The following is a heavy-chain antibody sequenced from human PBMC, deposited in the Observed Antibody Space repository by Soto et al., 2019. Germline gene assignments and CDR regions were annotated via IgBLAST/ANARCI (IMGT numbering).Heavy chain of an antibody. D-gene: IGHD3-22*01. CDR2: INPSGGST. Sequence: AASVKVSCKASGYTFTSYYMHWVRQAPGQGLEWMGIINPSGGSTSYAQKFQGRVTMTRDTSTSTVYMELSSLRSEDTAVYYCARGRDREGKTYYYDSSGYSFGYWGQGTLVTAPQ. J-gene: IGHJ4*02. CDR1: GYTFTSYY. V-gene: IGHV1-46*01. CDR3: ARGRDREGKTYYYDSSGYSFGY.